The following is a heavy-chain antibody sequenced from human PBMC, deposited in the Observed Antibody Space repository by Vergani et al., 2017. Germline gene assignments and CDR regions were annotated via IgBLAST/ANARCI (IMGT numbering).Heavy chain of an antibody. J-gene: IGHJ6*02. V-gene: IGHV3-30*18. CDR1: GFTFSSYG. CDR2: ISYDGSNK. D-gene: IGHD4-11*01. Sequence: QVQLVESGGGVVQPGRSLRLSCAASGFTFSSYGMHWVRQAPGKGLEWVAVISYDGSNKYYADSVKGRFTISRDNSKNTLYLQMNSLRAEDTAVYYCAKDTASYSNYYYYGMDVWGQGTTVTVSS. CDR3: AKDTASYSNYYYYGMDV.